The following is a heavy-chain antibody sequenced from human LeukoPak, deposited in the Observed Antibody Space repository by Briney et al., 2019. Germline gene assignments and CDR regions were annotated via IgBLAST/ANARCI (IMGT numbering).Heavy chain of an antibody. CDR2: ISAFNDNK. D-gene: IGHD3-22*01. V-gene: IGHV1-18*01. Sequence: ASVKVSCKASGGTFSNYAISWVRQAPGQGLEWMGWISAFNDNKDYALKVQDRVTMTTDISTNTAYMELRSLRSDDTAVYYCARDRPKPNYYDSSGYYRDFDYWGQGTLVTVSS. CDR3: ARDRPKPNYYDSSGYYRDFDY. CDR1: GGTFSNYA. J-gene: IGHJ4*02.